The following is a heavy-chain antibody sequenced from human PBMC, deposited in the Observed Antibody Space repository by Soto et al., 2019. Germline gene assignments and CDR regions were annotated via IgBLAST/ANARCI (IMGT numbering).Heavy chain of an antibody. D-gene: IGHD3-9*01. V-gene: IGHV4-34*01. CDR2: INHSGST. CDR3: ARGVLRYFDWPYGYYYYGMDV. J-gene: IGHJ6*02. Sequence: SETLSLTCAVYGGSFSGYYWSWIRQPPGKGLEWIGEINHSGSTNYNPSLKSRVTISVDASKNQFSLKLSSVTAADTAVYYCARGVLRYFDWPYGYYYYGMDVWGQGTTVTVSS. CDR1: GGSFSGYY.